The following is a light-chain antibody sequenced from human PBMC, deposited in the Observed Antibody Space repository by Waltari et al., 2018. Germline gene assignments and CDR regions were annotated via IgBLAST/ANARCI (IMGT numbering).Light chain of an antibody. J-gene: IGKJ3*01. CDR3: QLAQRFPF. Sequence: QMTQSPLSVSASIGDRVAISCRPSQDIASWLAWYQQQPGKAPRLLVYAATTLQSGVPSRFSGSGSGTNFTLTINSLQPEDFATYYCQLAQRFPFFGPGTKVDVK. CDR1: QDIASW. CDR2: AAT. V-gene: IGKV1-12*01.